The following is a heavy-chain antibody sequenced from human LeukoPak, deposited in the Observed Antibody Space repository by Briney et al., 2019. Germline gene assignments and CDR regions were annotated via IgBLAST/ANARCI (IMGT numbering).Heavy chain of an antibody. Sequence: PSETLSLTCSVSGYSISNGYYWGWIRPPPGKGLEWIGSIYTSGSTNYNPSLKSRVTMSVDTSKNQFSLKLTSVSAADTAVYYCARGSGYSYGYPFDYWGQGTLVTVSS. J-gene: IGHJ4*02. CDR3: ARGSGYSYGYPFDY. D-gene: IGHD5-18*01. CDR2: IYTSGST. V-gene: IGHV4-38-2*02. CDR1: GYSISNGYY.